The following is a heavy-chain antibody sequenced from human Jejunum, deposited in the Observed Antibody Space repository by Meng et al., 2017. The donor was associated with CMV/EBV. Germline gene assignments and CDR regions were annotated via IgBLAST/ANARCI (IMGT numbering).Heavy chain of an antibody. J-gene: IGHJ6*02. V-gene: IGHV4-59*01. CDR3: ARDTFARRNGMDV. CDR1: GASLPGSL. CDR2: VYHSGTT. Sequence: VSGASLPGSLRALIPPTPGKGLEWIGYVYHSGTTHYNPSLKSRVAISVDTSKNQFSLRLNSVTAADTALYYCARDTFARRNGMDVWGQGITVTVSS.